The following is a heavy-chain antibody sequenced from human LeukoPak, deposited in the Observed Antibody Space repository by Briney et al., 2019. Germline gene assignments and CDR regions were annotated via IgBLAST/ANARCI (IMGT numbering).Heavy chain of an antibody. D-gene: IGHD1-26*01. CDR2: IYYSGST. J-gene: IGHJ3*02. CDR1: GGSISSYY. Sequence: SETLSLTCTVAGGSISSYYWSCIRQPPGKGLEWNGYIYYSGSTNYNPSLKSRVTISVDTSKNQFSLKLSSVTAADTAVYYCARVRGKWEPLDAFDIWGQGTMVTVSS. V-gene: IGHV4-59*01. CDR3: ARVRGKWEPLDAFDI.